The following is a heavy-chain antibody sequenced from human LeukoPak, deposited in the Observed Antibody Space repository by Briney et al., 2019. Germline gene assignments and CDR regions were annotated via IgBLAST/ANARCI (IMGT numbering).Heavy chain of an antibody. V-gene: IGHV3-13*01. CDR1: GFDVKSHD. CDR2: IESPRDI. Sequence: GGSLRLSCAASGFDVKSHDIPWVRQPIGKGLEWVSSIESPRDIYYAGSVKGRFTISREDAENSVYLQMNNLRVEDTAIYYCAKVRRSVAYDYWGRGTLVTVSS. J-gene: IGHJ4*02. CDR3: AKVRRSVAYDY.